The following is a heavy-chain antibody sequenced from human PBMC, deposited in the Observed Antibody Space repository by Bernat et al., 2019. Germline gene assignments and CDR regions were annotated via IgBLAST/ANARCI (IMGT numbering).Heavy chain of an antibody. CDR2: ISYDGSNK. J-gene: IGHJ6*02. Sequence: QVQLVESGGGVVQPGRSLRLSCAASGFTFSSYGMHWVRQAPGKGLEWVAVISYDGSNKYYADSVKGRFTISRDNSKNTLYLQMNSLRAEDTAVYYCAKEGYSYGHDYYGMDVWGQGTLVTVSS. D-gene: IGHD5-18*01. CDR1: GFTFSSYG. CDR3: AKEGYSYGHDYYGMDV. V-gene: IGHV3-30*18.